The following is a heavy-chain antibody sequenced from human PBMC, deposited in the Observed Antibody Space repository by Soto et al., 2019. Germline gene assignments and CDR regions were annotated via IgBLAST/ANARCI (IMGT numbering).Heavy chain of an antibody. V-gene: IGHV3-30*14. CDR2: ISYDGSNI. CDR1: GFTFSSYA. Sequence: GGSLRLSCAASGFTFSSYAMHWVRQAPGKGLEWVAVISYDGSNIYYADSVKGRFTISRDKSKNTVYLQMNSLRAEDTAVYYCAIDADGGNSPHYGMDVWGQGTTVTVSS. CDR3: AIDADGGNSPHYGMDV. J-gene: IGHJ6*02. D-gene: IGHD2-21*02.